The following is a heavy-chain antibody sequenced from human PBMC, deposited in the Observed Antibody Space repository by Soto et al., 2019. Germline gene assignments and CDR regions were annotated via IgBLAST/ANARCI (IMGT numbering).Heavy chain of an antibody. D-gene: IGHD4-17*01. CDR3: ARDLAHGDYGYFDY. Sequence: SXETLSLTCTVSGGSISSGDYYWSWIRQPPGKGLEWIGYIYYSGSTYYNPSLKSRVTISVDTSKNQFSLKLSSVTAADTAVYYCARDLAHGDYGYFDYWGQGTLVTVSS. V-gene: IGHV4-30-4*01. CDR2: IYYSGST. J-gene: IGHJ4*02. CDR1: GGSISSGDYY.